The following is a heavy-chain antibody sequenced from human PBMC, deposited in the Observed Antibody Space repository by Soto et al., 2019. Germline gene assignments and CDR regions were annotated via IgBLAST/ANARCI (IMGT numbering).Heavy chain of an antibody. V-gene: IGHV5-10-1*01. CDR3: ATLDVDTVMSVLKYYYYSGMAV. CDR2: IDPSDSYT. J-gene: IGHJ6*02. D-gene: IGHD5-18*01. CDR1: GYSFTSYW. Sequence: PGESLKISCKGSGYSFTSYWISWVRQMPGKGLEWMGRIDPSDSYTNYSPSFQGHVTISADKSISTAYLQWSSLKASDTAMYYCATLDVDTVMSVLKYYYYSGMAVCGQGTTVSAP.